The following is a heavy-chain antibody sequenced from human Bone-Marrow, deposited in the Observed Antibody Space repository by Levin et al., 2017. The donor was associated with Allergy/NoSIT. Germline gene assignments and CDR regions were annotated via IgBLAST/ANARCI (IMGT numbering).Heavy chain of an antibody. V-gene: IGHV3-11*01. CDR1: GFTFTNYY. J-gene: IGHJ4*02. Sequence: GGSLRLSCAASGFTFTNYYMTWMRQAPGKGLEWLSYIGGDTTTIYYADSVKGRFTISRDNAKNSLFLQMNSLRVADTAVYYCARVGFNGAFDSWGQGTLVIASS. CDR2: IGGDTTTI. D-gene: IGHD2-8*01. CDR3: ARVGFNGAFDS.